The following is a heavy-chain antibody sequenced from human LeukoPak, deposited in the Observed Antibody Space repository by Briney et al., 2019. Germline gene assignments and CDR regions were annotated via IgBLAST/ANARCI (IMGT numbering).Heavy chain of an antibody. Sequence: PGESLRLSCAASGFTFSSYPMSWVRQAPGKGLEWVSSISGSGGSTYYADSVKGRFTISRDNSKNTLYLQMNSLRAEDTAVYYCAKEGARDYYDSSGYYGFDYWGQGTLVTVSS. D-gene: IGHD3-22*01. V-gene: IGHV3-23*01. CDR3: AKEGARDYYDSSGYYGFDY. CDR1: GFTFSSYP. CDR2: ISGSGGST. J-gene: IGHJ4*02.